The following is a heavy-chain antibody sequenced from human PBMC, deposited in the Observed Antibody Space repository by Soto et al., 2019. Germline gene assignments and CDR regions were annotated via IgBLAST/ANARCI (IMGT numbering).Heavy chain of an antibody. J-gene: IGHJ6*02. CDR1: GGTFSSYA. CDR2: IIPIFGTA. D-gene: IGHD2-8*01. V-gene: IGHV1-69*01. CDR3: ARSDHCTNGVCYSYYYGMDV. Sequence: QVQLVQSGAEVKKPGSSVKVSCKASGGTFSSYAISWVRQAPGQGREWMGGIIPIFGTANYAQKFQGRVTITADESTSTAYMELSSLRSADTAVYYCARSDHCTNGVCYSYYYGMDVWGQGTTVTVSS.